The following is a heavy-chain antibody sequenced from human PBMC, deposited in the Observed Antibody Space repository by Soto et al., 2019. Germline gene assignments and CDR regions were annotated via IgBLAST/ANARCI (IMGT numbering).Heavy chain of an antibody. V-gene: IGHV3-30-3*01. J-gene: IGHJ4*02. CDR1: GFTFSSYA. D-gene: IGHD1-1*01. Sequence: GGSLRLSCAASGFTFSSYAMHWVRQAPGKGLEWVAVISYDGTNKYYADSVKGRFTISRDNSKNTLYLQMNNLRPEDTAVYYCARDGNNWYRGPFDYWGQGTLVTVSS. CDR2: ISYDGTNK. CDR3: ARDGNNWYRGPFDY.